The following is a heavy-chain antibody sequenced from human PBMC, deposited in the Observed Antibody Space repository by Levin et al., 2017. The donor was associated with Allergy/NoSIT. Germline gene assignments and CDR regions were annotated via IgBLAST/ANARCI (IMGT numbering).Heavy chain of an antibody. V-gene: IGHV3-23*01. Sequence: HTGGSLRLSCAASGFTFRNFGMSWVRQTPGKGLEWVSSISDSGGRTYYPDSVKGRFTISRDNFKNTLYLQMNSLRAEDTAVYYCAPLVVADTRFDHWGQGTLVTVSS. CDR3: APLVVADTRFDH. J-gene: IGHJ4*02. CDR1: GFTFRNFG. D-gene: IGHD2-15*01. CDR2: ISDSGGRT.